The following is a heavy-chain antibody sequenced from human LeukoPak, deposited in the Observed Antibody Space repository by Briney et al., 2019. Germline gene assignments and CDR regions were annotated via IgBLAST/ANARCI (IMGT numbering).Heavy chain of an antibody. Sequence: ASVKVSCKASGYTFTGYYMHWVRQAPGQGLEWMGWINPNSGGTNYAQKFQGWVTMTRHTSISTAYMELSRLRSDDTAVYYCARGGTALAYFDYWGQGTLVTVSS. CDR1: GYTFTGYY. D-gene: IGHD1-1*01. CDR2: INPNSGGT. CDR3: ARGGTALAYFDY. V-gene: IGHV1-2*04. J-gene: IGHJ4*02.